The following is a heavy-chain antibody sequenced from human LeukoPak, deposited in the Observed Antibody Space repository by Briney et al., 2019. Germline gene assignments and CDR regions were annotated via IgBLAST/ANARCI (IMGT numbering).Heavy chain of an antibody. CDR1: GYSFANYW. Sequence: GESLKISCKGSGYSFANYWIGWVRQMPGKGLEWMGIIYPGDSDTRYSPSFQGQVTISADKSISTAYLQWSSLKASDTAMYYCARVTAVAGYLDYYGMDVWGQGTTVTVSS. J-gene: IGHJ6*02. V-gene: IGHV5-51*01. CDR2: IYPGDSDT. CDR3: ARVTAVAGYLDYYGMDV. D-gene: IGHD6-19*01.